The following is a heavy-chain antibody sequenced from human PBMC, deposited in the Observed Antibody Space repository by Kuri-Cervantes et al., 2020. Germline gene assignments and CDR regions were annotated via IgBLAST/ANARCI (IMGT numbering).Heavy chain of an antibody. Sequence: GSLRLSCAASGFTFSSYSMNWVRQAPGKGLEWVSYISSSSSTIYYADSVKGRFTISRDNAKNSLYLQMNSLRAEDTAVYYCARFSYDSSGYFDAFDIWGQGTMVTVSS. CDR2: ISSSSSTI. CDR3: ARFSYDSSGYFDAFDI. CDR1: GFTFSSYS. D-gene: IGHD3-22*01. J-gene: IGHJ3*02. V-gene: IGHV3-48*01.